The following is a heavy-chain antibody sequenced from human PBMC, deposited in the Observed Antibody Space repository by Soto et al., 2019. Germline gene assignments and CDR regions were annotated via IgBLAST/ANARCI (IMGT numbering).Heavy chain of an antibody. CDR2: MSGSGGST. CDR3: AKDRDIVVVVAANWFDP. V-gene: IGHV3-23*01. CDR1: GFTFSSYA. Sequence: EVQLLESGGGLVQPGGSLRLSCAASGFTFSSYAMSWVRQAPWKGLEWVSAMSGSGGSTYYADSVKGRFTSSRDNSKNTLYLQMNSLRAEDTAVYYCAKDRDIVVVVAANWFDPWGQGTLVTVSS. D-gene: IGHD2-15*01. J-gene: IGHJ5*02.